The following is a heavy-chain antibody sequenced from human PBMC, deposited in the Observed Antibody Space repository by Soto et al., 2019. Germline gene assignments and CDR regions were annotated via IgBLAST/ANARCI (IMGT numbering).Heavy chain of an antibody. V-gene: IGHV3-30*03. CDR3: VSERGYGHASVPYS. D-gene: IGHD5-18*01. Sequence: QAQLVESGGGVVQPGRSRRLSCAASGFTFSSYGMHWVRQAPGTGLGWVAVISYDGGLQHYADSVKGRFTNSRDNSKNMVLLQMNSLRAEDTAVYYCVSERGYGHASVPYSWGQGTLVSVSS. CDR2: ISYDGGLQ. CDR1: GFTFSSYG. J-gene: IGHJ4*02.